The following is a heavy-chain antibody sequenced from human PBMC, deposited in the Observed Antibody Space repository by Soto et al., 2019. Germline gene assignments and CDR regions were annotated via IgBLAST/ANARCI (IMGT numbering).Heavy chain of an antibody. V-gene: IGHV3-21*06. CDR3: AREGVHNYNEYYFDY. D-gene: IGHD3-22*01. J-gene: IGHJ4*02. CDR2: ISGIRDYI. CDR1: GFTFSYYA. Sequence: NPGGSLRLSCAASGFTFSYYALHWVRRAPGKGLEWVSSISGIRDYIRYADSVKGRFTISRDNAKTSLYLQMNSLTAEDTAVYYCAREGVHNYNEYYFDYWGQGTLVTVSS.